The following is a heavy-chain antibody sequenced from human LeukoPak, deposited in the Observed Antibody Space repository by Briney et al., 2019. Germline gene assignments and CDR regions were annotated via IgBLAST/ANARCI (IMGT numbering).Heavy chain of an antibody. J-gene: IGHJ5*02. CDR2: MNPNSGNT. D-gene: IGHD6-13*01. CDR3: ARGQQQLGPEIADNWFDP. V-gene: IGHV1-8*01. Sequence: ASVKVSCKASGYTFTSYDINWVRQATGQGLEWMGWMNPNSGNTGYAQKFQGRVTMTRNTSISTAYMELSSLRSEDTAVYYCARGQQQLGPEIADNWFDPWGQGTLVTVSS. CDR1: GYTFTSYD.